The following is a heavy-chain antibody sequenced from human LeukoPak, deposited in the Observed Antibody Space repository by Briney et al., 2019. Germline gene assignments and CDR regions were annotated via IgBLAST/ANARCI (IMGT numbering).Heavy chain of an antibody. CDR3: ARDQFYYYYGMDV. V-gene: IGHV3-21*01. CDR1: GFTFSSYT. CDR2: ISGSSDYI. Sequence: GGSLRLSCAASGFTFSSYTMNWVRQAPGKGLEWVSSISGSSDYIFYADSVKGRFTISRDNAKNSLYLQMNSLRAEDTAVYYCARDQFYYYYGMDVWGQGTTVTVSS. J-gene: IGHJ6*02.